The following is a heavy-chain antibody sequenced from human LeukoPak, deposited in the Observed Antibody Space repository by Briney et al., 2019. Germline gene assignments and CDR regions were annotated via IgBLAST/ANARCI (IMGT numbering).Heavy chain of an antibody. J-gene: IGHJ6*03. Sequence: GGSLRLSCAASGFTFSSYWMHWVRQAPGKGLVWVSRINSDGSSTSYADSVKGRFTISRDNAKNTLYLQMNSLRAEDTAVYYCARDRVVGATPGFYYYYYYMDVWGKGTTVTISS. CDR3: ARDRVVGATPGFYYYYYYMDV. V-gene: IGHV3-74*01. CDR1: GFTFSSYW. D-gene: IGHD1-26*01. CDR2: INSDGSST.